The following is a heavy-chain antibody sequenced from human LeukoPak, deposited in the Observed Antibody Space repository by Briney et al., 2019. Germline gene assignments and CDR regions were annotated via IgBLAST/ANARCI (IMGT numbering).Heavy chain of an antibody. CDR3: AREGSSWFIDY. J-gene: IGHJ4*02. V-gene: IGHV3-21*01. Sequence: GGSLRLSCAASGFTFSSYSMNWVRQAPGKGLEWVSSISTSSSYIYYADSVKGRFTISRDNAKNSLYLHMNSLRAEDTAVYYCAREGSSWFIDYWGQGTLVTVSS. CDR1: GFTFSSYS. CDR2: ISTSSSYI. D-gene: IGHD6-13*01.